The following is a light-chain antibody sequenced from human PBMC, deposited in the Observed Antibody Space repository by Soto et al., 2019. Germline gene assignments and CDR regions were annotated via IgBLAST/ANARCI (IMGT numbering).Light chain of an antibody. CDR1: SSDVGGYNS. V-gene: IGLV2-14*03. CDR2: NVS. CDR3: SSYTSSSTYV. Sequence: QPVLTQPASVSGSPGQSITISCTGNSSDVGGYNSVSWYQQHPGKAPKLMIYNVSNRPSGISDRFSGSRSGNTASLTISGLQAEDEADYYCSSYTSSSTYVFGTGTKLTVL. J-gene: IGLJ1*01.